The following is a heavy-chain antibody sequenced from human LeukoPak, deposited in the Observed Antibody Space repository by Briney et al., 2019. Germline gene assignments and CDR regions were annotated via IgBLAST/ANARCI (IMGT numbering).Heavy chain of an antibody. CDR2: VSGSTGSTT. Sequence: GGSLRLSCVASGFTFAGFAITWVRQAPGKGLEWVSTVSGSTGSTTYYADSVKGRFTISRDTSRNTVYLQMNSLRVEDTALYYCARVGKYRMTYSYFDFWGQGALVPSPQ. CDR1: GFTFAGFA. J-gene: IGHJ4*02. CDR3: ARVGKYRMTYSYFDF. V-gene: IGHV3-23*01. D-gene: IGHD2-15*01.